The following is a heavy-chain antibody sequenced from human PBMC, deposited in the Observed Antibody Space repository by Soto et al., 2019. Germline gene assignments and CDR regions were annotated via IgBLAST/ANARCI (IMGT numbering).Heavy chain of an antibody. CDR3: ARDADGAWMYPIATYYYYYYMDV. V-gene: IGHV1-18*01. CDR2: ISAYNGNT. J-gene: IGHJ6*03. CDR1: GYTFTSYG. D-gene: IGHD6-13*01. Sequence: QVQLVQSGAEVKKPGASVKVSCKASGYTFTSYGISGVRQAPGQGLEWMGWISAYNGNTNYAQKLQGRVTMTTDTSTSTAYMELRSLRSDDTAVYYCARDADGAWMYPIATYYYYYYMDVWGKGTTVTVSS.